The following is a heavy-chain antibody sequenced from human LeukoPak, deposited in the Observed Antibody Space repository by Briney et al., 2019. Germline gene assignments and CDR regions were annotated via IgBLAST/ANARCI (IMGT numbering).Heavy chain of an antibody. CDR3: AKGSQYCSSTSCFVFDY. CDR1: GFTFSSYG. V-gene: IGHV3-30*18. CDR2: ISYDGNNK. Sequence: GGSLRLSCAASGFTFSSYGMHWVRQAPGKGLEWVAVISYDGNNKYYADSVKGRFTISRDNSKNTLYLQMNSLRAEDTAVYYCAKGSQYCSSTSCFVFDYWGQGTLVTVSS. D-gene: IGHD2-2*01. J-gene: IGHJ4*02.